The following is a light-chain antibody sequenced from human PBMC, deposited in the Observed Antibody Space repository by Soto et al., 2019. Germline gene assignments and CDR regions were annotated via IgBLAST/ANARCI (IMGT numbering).Light chain of an antibody. Sequence: SVLPQPPSVSGAPGQRVTISCTGSSSNIGAGYDVHWYQQLPGTAPKLLIYGNSNRPSGVPDRFSGSKSGTSASPAITGLQAEDEADYYCQSYDSSLSGSYVFGTGTKVTVL. CDR3: QSYDSSLSGSYV. CDR1: SSNIGAGYD. CDR2: GNS. J-gene: IGLJ1*01. V-gene: IGLV1-40*01.